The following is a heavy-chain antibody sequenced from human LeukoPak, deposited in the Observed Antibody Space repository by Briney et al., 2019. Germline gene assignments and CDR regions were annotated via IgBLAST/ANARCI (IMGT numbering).Heavy chain of an antibody. CDR2: ISSSSSYT. J-gene: IGHJ4*02. D-gene: IGHD3-10*01. CDR1: GFTFSDYY. V-gene: IGHV3-11*06. CDR3: ARDLSSGYYGSGSYFDY. Sequence: GGSLTLSCAASGFTFSDYYMSWIRQAPGKGLEWVSYISSSSSYTNYADSVKGRFTISRDNAKNSLYLQMNSLRAEDTAVYYCARDLSSGYYGSGSYFDYWGQETLVTVSS.